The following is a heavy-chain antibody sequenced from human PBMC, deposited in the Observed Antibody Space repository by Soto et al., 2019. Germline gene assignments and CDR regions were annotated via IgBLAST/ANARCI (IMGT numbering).Heavy chain of an antibody. Sequence: GASVKVSCKASGYTFTGYYMHWVRQAPGQGLEWMGWINPNSGGTNYAQKFQGRVTMTRDTSISTAYMELSRLRSDDTAVYYCARDMDSRGWYSKYFDYWGQGTLVTVSS. CDR2: INPNSGGT. V-gene: IGHV1-2*02. J-gene: IGHJ4*02. CDR1: GYTFTGYY. CDR3: ARDMDSRGWYSKYFDY. D-gene: IGHD6-19*01.